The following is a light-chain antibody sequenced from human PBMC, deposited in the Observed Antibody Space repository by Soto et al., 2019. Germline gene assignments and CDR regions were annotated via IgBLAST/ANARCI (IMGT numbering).Light chain of an antibody. V-gene: IGLV2-14*01. J-gene: IGLJ2*01. CDR1: SNDVGANNY. Sequence: QSVLTQPASVSGSPGQSITISCTGTSNDVGANNYVSWYQHHPGKAPKILIYEAGNRPSRVSHRFSGSKSGNTASLTISGLQAEDEADYFCTSYTSTSTLVFGGGTKLTVL. CDR3: TSYTSTSTLV. CDR2: EAG.